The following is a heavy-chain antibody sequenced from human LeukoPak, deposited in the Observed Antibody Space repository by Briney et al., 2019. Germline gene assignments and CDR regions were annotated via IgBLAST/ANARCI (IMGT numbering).Heavy chain of an antibody. D-gene: IGHD4-11*01. CDR3: ARTQYPEYFFDY. V-gene: IGHV3-21*01. CDR1: GFTFSSYS. J-gene: IGHJ4*02. CDR2: ISSSSSYI. Sequence: GGSLRLSCAASGFTFSSYSMNWVRQAPGKGLEWVSSISSSSSYIYYADSVKGRFTISRDSAKNSLYLQMNSLRAEDTAVYYCARTQYPEYFFDYWGQGTLVTVSS.